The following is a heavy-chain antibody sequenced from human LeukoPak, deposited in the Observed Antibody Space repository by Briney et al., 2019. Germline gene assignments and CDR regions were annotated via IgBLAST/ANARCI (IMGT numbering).Heavy chain of an antibody. J-gene: IGHJ4*02. V-gene: IGHV4-34*12. D-gene: IGHD6-13*01. CDR2: IIDTGST. CDR1: GESFSGYY. CDR3: ARVYPWQQLVRD. Sequence: SETLSLTCVVYGESFSGYYWTWIRQPPGKGLEWIGEIIDTGSTKYNSSLKSRVTISVDTSKNQFSLKLSSVTAADTAVYYCARVYPWQQLVRDWGQGTLVTVSS.